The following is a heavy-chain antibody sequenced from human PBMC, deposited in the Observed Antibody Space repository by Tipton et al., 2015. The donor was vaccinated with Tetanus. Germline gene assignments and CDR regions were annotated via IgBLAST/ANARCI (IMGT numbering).Heavy chain of an antibody. D-gene: IGHD2-2*01. Sequence: SLRLSCVASGFKFSTYSMSWVRQAPGKGLEWISYISSGSTTIYYSDSVNGRVTISRDNAKSSLYLQMRGLRVDDAAVYYCARCPSRPLDRRPPAGGFAMGGWGLGATVTVSS. CDR3: ARCPSRPLDRRPPAGGFAMGG. CDR2: ISSGSTTI. CDR1: GFKFSTYS. J-gene: IGHJ6*02. V-gene: IGHV3-48*04.